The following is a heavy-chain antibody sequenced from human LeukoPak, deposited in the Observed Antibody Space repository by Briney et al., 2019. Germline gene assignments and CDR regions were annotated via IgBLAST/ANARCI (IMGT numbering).Heavy chain of an antibody. J-gene: IGHJ4*02. CDR2: IYYSGST. CDR3: ARLDSGTYSPIDY. CDR1: GGSISSSSYY. V-gene: IGHV4-39*01. D-gene: IGHD3-10*01. Sequence: PSETLSLTCTVSGGSISSSSYYWGWIRQPPGKGLEWIGSIYYSGSTYYNPSLQSRVTISVDTSKNQLSLKLSSVTAADTAVYYCARLDSGTYSPIDYWGQGTLATVSS.